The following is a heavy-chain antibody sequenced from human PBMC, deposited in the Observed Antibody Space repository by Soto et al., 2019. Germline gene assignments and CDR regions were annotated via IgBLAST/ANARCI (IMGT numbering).Heavy chain of an antibody. Sequence: LRLSCAASGFTFGDYAMSWFRQAPGKGLEWVGFIRSKAYGGTTEYAASVKGRFTISRDDSKSIAYLQMNSLKTEDTAVYYCTRDPNYYDSSGYYLDDAFDIWGQGTMVTVSS. CDR1: GFTFGDYA. CDR3: TRDPNYYDSSGYYLDDAFDI. CDR2: IRSKAYGGTT. D-gene: IGHD3-22*01. J-gene: IGHJ3*02. V-gene: IGHV3-49*03.